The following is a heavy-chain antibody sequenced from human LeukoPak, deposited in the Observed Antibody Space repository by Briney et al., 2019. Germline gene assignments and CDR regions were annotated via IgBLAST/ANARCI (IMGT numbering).Heavy chain of an antibody. CDR3: ARDLRDGYNYYYYMDV. D-gene: IGHD5-24*01. CDR1: GGSISSSSYY. V-gene: IGHV4-39*07. Sequence: PSETLSLTCTVSGGSISSSSYYWGRIRQPPGNGLEWIGSIYYSGSTYYNPSLKSRVTISVDTSKNQFSLKLSSVTAADTAVYYCARDLRDGYNYYYYMDVWGKGTTVTVSS. CDR2: IYYSGST. J-gene: IGHJ6*03.